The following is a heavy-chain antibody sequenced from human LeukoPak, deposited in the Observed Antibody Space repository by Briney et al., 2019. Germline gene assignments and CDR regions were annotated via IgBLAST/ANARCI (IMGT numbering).Heavy chain of an antibody. J-gene: IGHJ4*02. CDR1: GYSISSGYY. V-gene: IGHV4-38-2*02. CDR2: IYHSGST. D-gene: IGHD1-20*01. CDR3: ARGRNYNWNDGINFDY. Sequence: PSETLSLTCTVSGYSISSGYYWGWIRQPPGKGLEWIGSIYHSGSTYYNPSLKSRVTISVDTSKNQFSLKLSSVTAADTAVYYCARGRNYNWNDGINFDYWGQGTLVTVSS.